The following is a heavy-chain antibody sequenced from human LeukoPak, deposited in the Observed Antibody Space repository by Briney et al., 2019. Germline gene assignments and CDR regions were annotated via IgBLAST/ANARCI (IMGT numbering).Heavy chain of an antibody. CDR1: GFTFSSYA. CDR3: AKSSRDFWSGYYIECYFDY. CDR2: ISGSGGST. Sequence: GGSLRLSCVASGFTFSSYAMSWVRQAPGKGLEWVSAISGSGGSTYNADSVKGRFTVSRDNSKNTLYMQMNSLRAEDTAVYYCAKSSRDFWSGYYIECYFDYWGQGTLVTVSS. V-gene: IGHV3-23*01. J-gene: IGHJ4*02. D-gene: IGHD3-3*01.